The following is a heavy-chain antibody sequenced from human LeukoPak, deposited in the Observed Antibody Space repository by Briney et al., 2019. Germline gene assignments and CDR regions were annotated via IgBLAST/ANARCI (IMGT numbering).Heavy chain of an antibody. V-gene: IGHV3-23*01. CDR1: GFTFSSYA. J-gene: IGHJ4*02. CDR3: AKSSGYSYGYQCHY. CDR2: ISNSDYST. Sequence: SGGSLRLSYAASGFTFSSYAMSWVRQAPGKGLEWVSTISNSDYSTYYADSVKGRFTISRANSENTLYLQMNSLRAEDTAVYYCAKSSGYSYGYQCHYWGQGTLVTVSS. D-gene: IGHD5-18*01.